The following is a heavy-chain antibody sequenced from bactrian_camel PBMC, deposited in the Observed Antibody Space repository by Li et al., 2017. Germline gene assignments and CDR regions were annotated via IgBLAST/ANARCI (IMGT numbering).Heavy chain of an antibody. CDR3: AVECGPQYGALQGLGLMY. V-gene: IGHV3S53*01. J-gene: IGHJ4*01. CDR1: GYIDSNYC. Sequence: HVQLVESGGASVQAGGSLRLSCAAPGYIDSNYCMGWFRQAPGKQREGVAGIDRDGITTYAEAVKGRFTISQDNAKNTLYLQMNSLKPEDTAMYYCAVECGPQYGALQGLGLMYWAQGTQVTVS. CDR2: IDRDGIT. D-gene: IGHD5*01.